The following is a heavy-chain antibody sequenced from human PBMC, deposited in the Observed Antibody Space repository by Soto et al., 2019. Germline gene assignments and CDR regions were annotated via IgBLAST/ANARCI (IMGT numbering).Heavy chain of an antibody. CDR3: ARDMGFGLSDY. V-gene: IGHV1-3*01. J-gene: IGHJ4*02. CDR2: INAGNGNT. CDR1: GYTFTSYA. D-gene: IGHD3-10*01. Sequence: QVQLVQSGAEVKKPGASVKVSCKASGYTFTSYAMYWVRQAPGQRLEWMGWINAGNGNTKYSPKFQGRVTITRDTSASTAYMELSSLRSEDTALYYCARDMGFGLSDYWGQGTLVTVSS.